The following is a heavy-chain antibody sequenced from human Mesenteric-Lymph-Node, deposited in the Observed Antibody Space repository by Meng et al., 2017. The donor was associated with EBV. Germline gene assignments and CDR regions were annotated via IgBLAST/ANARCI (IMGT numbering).Heavy chain of an antibody. V-gene: IGHV4-39*01. J-gene: IGHJ4*02. CDR1: GGSISNSNFY. Sequence: QLQLQESGPGLVKPSETLSLTCTVSGGSISNSNFYWGWIRQPPGKGLEWIGSIFHSGSTYYNPSLKSRVTVSVDTSKNQFSLKLNSVTIADTAMYYCARPRRWLQSEFDFWGPGTLVTVSS. CDR3: ARPRRWLQSEFDF. D-gene: IGHD5-24*01. CDR2: IFHSGST.